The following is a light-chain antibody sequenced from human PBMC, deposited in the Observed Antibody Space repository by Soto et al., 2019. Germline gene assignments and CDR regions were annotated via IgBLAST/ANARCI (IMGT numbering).Light chain of an antibody. Sequence: QSVLPQPPSASGSPGQSVTISCTGTRSDVGGYNYVSWYQHHPGKAPKLMIYEVSKRPSGVPDRFSGSKSGNTASLTVSGLQAEDEADYYCSSYGGSNNLVFGGGTKLTVL. CDR1: RSDVGGYNY. CDR3: SSYGGSNNLV. V-gene: IGLV2-8*01. J-gene: IGLJ2*01. CDR2: EVS.